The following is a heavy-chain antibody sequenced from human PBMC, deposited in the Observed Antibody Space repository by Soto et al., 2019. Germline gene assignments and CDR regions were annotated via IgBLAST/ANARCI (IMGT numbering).Heavy chain of an antibody. CDR2: IYYSGST. Sequence: TSETLSLTCTFSGGSISSYYWSLIRQPPGKGLEWIGYIYYSGSTNYNPSLKSRVTISVDTSKNQFSLKLSSVTAADTAVYYCARAVGQFGQDAFDIWGQGTMVTVSS. D-gene: IGHD3-16*01. CDR3: ARAVGQFGQDAFDI. J-gene: IGHJ3*02. V-gene: IGHV4-59*01. CDR1: GGSISSYY.